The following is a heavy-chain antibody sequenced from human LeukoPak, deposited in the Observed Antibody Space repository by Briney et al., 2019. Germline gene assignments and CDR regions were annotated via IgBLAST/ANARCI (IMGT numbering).Heavy chain of an antibody. D-gene: IGHD2-15*01. CDR1: GGTFSSYT. Sequence: SVKVSCKASGGTFSSYTISWVRQAPGQGLEWMGRIIPILGIANYAQKFQGRVTITADKSTSTAYMELSSPRSEDTAVYYCAREGYCSGGSCYGRGYFDYWGQGTLVTVSS. CDR2: IIPILGIA. CDR3: AREGYCSGGSCYGRGYFDY. J-gene: IGHJ4*02. V-gene: IGHV1-69*04.